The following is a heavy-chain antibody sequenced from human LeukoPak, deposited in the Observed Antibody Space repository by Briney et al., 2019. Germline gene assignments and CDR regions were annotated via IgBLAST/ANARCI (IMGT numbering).Heavy chain of an antibody. CDR1: AGSISSSSYY. D-gene: IGHD6-19*01. V-gene: IGHV4-39*01. CDR2: IYYSGST. CDR3: ARWYSSGYDAFDI. J-gene: IGHJ3*02. Sequence: PTETLSLTCTVSAGSISSSSYYWGWIRQPPGKGLEWIGTIYYSGSTYYNPSLKSRVIISVDTSKNQFSLKLSSVTAADTAVYYCARWYSSGYDAFDIWGQGTMVTVSS.